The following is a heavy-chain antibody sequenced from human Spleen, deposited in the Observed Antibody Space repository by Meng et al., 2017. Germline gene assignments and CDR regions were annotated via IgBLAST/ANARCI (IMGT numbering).Heavy chain of an antibody. D-gene: IGHD4-11*01. CDR2: INHSGST. CDR3: ARGPTTMAHDFDY. J-gene: IGHJ4*02. V-gene: IGHV4-34*01. CDR1: GGSFSDYY. Sequence: GQLQQGGAGLLKPSDTLSLTCVVSGGSFSDYYWSWIRQPPGKGLEWIGEINHSGSTNYNPSLESRATISVDTSQNNLSLKLSSVTAADSAVYYCARGPTTMAHDFDYWGQGTLVTVSS.